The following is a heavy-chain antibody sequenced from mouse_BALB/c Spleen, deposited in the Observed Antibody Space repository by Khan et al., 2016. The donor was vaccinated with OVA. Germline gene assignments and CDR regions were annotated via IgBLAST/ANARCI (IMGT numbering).Heavy chain of an antibody. V-gene: IGHV1-7*01. CDR1: GYTFTNYW. CDR3: VNHGSSSAWFSY. D-gene: IGHD1-1*01. CDR2: INPSTGYT. J-gene: IGHJ3*01. Sequence: QVQLKESGAELAKPGASVKMSCRASGYTFTNYWMHWVKQRPGQGLEWIGYINPSTGYTAYNQKFKDKATLNADKSSSTAYMQLSSLTSEDSAVYYCVNHGSSSAWFSYWGQGTLVTVSA.